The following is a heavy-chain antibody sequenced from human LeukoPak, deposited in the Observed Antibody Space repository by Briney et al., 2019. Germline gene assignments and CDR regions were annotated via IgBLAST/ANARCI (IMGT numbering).Heavy chain of an antibody. V-gene: IGHV3-23*01. D-gene: IGHD6-6*01. CDR2: ISGSGGST. CDR3: ARDRSIAARRTNNDAFDI. CDR1: GFTFSSYA. J-gene: IGHJ3*02. Sequence: GGSLRLSCAASGFTFSSYAMSWVRQAPGKGLEWVSGISGSGGSTYYADSVKGRFTISRDNAKNSLYLQMNSLRAEDTAVYYCARDRSIAARRTNNDAFDIWGQGTMVTVSS.